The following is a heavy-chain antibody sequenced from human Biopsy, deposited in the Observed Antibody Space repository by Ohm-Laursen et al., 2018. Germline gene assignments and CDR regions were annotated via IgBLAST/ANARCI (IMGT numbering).Heavy chain of an antibody. Sequence: ASVKVSCKASGYTFGNYGISWVRQAPGQGLERMGWISVYNGNTDYPHKFQGRVTLTTDTSTSTDYMELSSLTSEDTAVYYCARAGRDGYNWDYFDFGGQGTRVTVSS. CDR3: ARAGRDGYNWDYFDF. J-gene: IGHJ4*02. D-gene: IGHD5-24*01. V-gene: IGHV1-18*01. CDR2: ISVYNGNT. CDR1: GYTFGNYG.